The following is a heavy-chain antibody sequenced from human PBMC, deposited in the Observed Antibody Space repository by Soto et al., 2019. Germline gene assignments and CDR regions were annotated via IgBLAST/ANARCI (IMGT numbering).Heavy chain of an antibody. V-gene: IGHV1-8*01. J-gene: IGHJ6*03. Sequence: ASVKVSCKASGYTFTSYDINWVRQATGQGLEWMGWMNPNSGNTGYAQKCQGRVTMTRNTSISTAYMELSSLRSEDTAVYDGAXXXXXXXYCSGGSCYSNVYYYYYMDVWGKGTTVTVSS. CDR2: MNPNSGNT. CDR3: AXXXXXXXYCSGGSCYSNVYYYYYMDV. CDR1: GYTFTSYD. D-gene: IGHD2-15*01.